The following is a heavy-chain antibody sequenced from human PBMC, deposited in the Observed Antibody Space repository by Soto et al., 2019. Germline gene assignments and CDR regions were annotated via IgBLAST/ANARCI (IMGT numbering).Heavy chain of an antibody. CDR3: ARPQEYYYYGMDV. CDR1: GYSFTSYW. J-gene: IGHJ6*02. CDR2: IYPGDSDT. V-gene: IGHV5-51*01. Sequence: GESLKLSCKGSGYSFTSYWIGWVRQMPGKGLEWMGIIYPGDSDTRYSPSFQGQVTISADKSISTAYLQWSSLKASDTAMYYCARPQEYYYYGMDVWGQGTTVTVSS.